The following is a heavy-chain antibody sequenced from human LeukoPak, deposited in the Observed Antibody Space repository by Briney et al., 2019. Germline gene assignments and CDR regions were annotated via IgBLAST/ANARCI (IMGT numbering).Heavy chain of an antibody. CDR3: AKCPMPYSYYMDA. CDR2: ISGNGGST. J-gene: IGHJ6*03. Sequence: GGSLRLSCAASGFTFSSSTMSLVRQAPGKGLEWVSAISGNGGSTYYADSVKGRFTISRDNSKNTLYLQMNNLRAEDTAVYYCAKCPMPYSYYMDAWGKGTTVTVSS. D-gene: IGHD2-2*01. CDR1: GFTFSSST. V-gene: IGHV3-23*01.